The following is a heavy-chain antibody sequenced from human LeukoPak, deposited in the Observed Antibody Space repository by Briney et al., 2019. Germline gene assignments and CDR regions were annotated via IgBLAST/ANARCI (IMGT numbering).Heavy chain of an antibody. D-gene: IGHD3-3*01. J-gene: IGHJ5*02. CDR1: GFAFSDFS. CDR2: ISSNSATI. Sequence: PGGSLRLTCEASGFAFSDFSLNWVRQATGKGLEWISYISSNSATIEYADSVKGRFTISRDNAKNSVFLQMNSLRPEDTGVYYCASVPRITTFAVVTRRNWFDPWGQGTLVTVSS. CDR3: ASVPRITTFAVVTRRNWFDP. V-gene: IGHV3-48*04.